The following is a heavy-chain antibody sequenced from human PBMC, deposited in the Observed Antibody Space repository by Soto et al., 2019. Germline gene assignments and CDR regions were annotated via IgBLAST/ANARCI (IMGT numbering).Heavy chain of an antibody. Sequence: SETLSLTCTVSGGSISSSSYYWGWIRQPPGKGLEWIGSIYYSGSTYYNPSLKSRVTISVDTSKNQFSLKLSSVTAADTAVYYCARHNTYYDFLTGYSDHYYMDVWGKGTTVTVSS. J-gene: IGHJ6*03. D-gene: IGHD3-9*01. CDR1: GGSISSSSYY. CDR3: ARHNTYYDFLTGYSDHYYMDV. CDR2: IYYSGST. V-gene: IGHV4-39*01.